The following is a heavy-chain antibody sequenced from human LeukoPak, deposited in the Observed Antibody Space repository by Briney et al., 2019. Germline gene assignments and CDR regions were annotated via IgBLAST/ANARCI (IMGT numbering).Heavy chain of an antibody. CDR3: ARGASIAEKAFDY. CDR2: INHSGST. J-gene: IGHJ4*02. V-gene: IGHV4-34*01. D-gene: IGHD6-6*01. Sequence: PSETLSLTCAVYGGSFSGYYWSWIRQPPGKGLEWIGEINHSGSTNYNPSLKSRVTISVDTSKNQFSLKLSSVTAADTAVYYCARGASIAEKAFDYWGQGTLVTVSS. CDR1: GGSFSGYY.